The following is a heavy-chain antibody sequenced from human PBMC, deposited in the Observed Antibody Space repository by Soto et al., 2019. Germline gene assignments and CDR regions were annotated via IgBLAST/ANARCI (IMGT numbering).Heavy chain of an antibody. CDR3: AGHDSLGELWLQVDY. V-gene: IGHV5-10-1*01. D-gene: IGHD5-18*01. CDR1: GYSFTSYW. Sequence: PGESLKISCKGSGYSFTSYWISWVRQMPGKGLEWMGRIDPSDSYTNYSPSFQGHVTISADKSISTAYLQWSSLKASDTAMYYCAGHDSLGELWLQVDYWGQGTLVTVSS. CDR2: IDPSDSYT. J-gene: IGHJ4*02.